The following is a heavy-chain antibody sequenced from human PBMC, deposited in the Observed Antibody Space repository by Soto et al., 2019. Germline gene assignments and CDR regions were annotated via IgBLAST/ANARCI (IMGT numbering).Heavy chain of an antibody. Sequence: VAAISYHGSNKYYADSVKGRFTISRDNSNSMLYLQMNSLIAEDTAVYYCATGISEDYSGIPMNIDYWGQGTLVTVSS. J-gene: IGHJ4*02. V-gene: IGHV3-30-3*01. CDR3: ATGISEDYSGIPMNIDY. D-gene: IGHD4-4*01. CDR2: ISYHGSNK.